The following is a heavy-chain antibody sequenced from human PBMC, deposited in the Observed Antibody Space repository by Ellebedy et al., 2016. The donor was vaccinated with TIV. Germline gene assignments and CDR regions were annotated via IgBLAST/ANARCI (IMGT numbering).Heavy chain of an antibody. CDR1: GITISPYW. CDR2: IHPAGSDI. CDR3: ARGGRADY. J-gene: IGHJ4*02. Sequence: PGGSLRLSCAVSGITISPYWMSWVRQAPGKGLEWVANIHPAGSDIHYVDSVKGRFTISRNNARNSLDLQMNSLIAEDTTVYYCARGGRADYWGQGTLVTVSS. D-gene: IGHD3-10*01. V-gene: IGHV3-7*03.